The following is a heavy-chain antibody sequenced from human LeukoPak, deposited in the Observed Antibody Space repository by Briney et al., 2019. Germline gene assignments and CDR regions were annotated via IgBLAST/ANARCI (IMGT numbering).Heavy chain of an antibody. V-gene: IGHV3-23*01. D-gene: IGHD2-15*01. CDR1: GFTFSSYA. Sequence: GGSLRLSCAASGFTFSSYAMSWVRQAPGKGLEWVSAISGSGGSTYYADSVKGRFTISRDNSKNTLYLQMNSLGAEDTAVYYCAKDRGVVVVAATLSYFDYWGQGTLVTVSS. J-gene: IGHJ4*02. CDR3: AKDRGVVVVAATLSYFDY. CDR2: ISGSGGST.